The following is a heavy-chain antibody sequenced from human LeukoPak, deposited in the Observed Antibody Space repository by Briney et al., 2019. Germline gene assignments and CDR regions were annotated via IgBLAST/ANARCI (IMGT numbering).Heavy chain of an antibody. D-gene: IGHD3-10*01. CDR3: AKQRYGSGSSGGEAFDL. Sequence: GGSLRLSCAASRFTFDNYAMSWVRQTPGKGLEWVSAIHGSGDRTFYAGSVQGRFTISRDNSKSILYLQMNNLRADDTALYYCAKQRYGSGSSGGEAFDLWGQGTMVTVSS. CDR2: IHGSGDRT. CDR1: RFTFDNYA. J-gene: IGHJ3*01. V-gene: IGHV3-23*01.